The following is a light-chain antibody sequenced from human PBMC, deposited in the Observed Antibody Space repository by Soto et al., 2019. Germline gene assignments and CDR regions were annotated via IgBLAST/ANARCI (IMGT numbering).Light chain of an antibody. CDR1: QSVISSF. CDR2: GAS. Sequence: ETVLTQSPGTMSLSPGERATLSCRASQSVISSFLAWYQQKPGQAPRLLIYGASNRATGISDRFSGSGSETDFTLTISRLEPEDFAVYYCQQYGSFPLTFGGGTRVGIK. CDR3: QQYGSFPLT. V-gene: IGKV3-20*01. J-gene: IGKJ4*01.